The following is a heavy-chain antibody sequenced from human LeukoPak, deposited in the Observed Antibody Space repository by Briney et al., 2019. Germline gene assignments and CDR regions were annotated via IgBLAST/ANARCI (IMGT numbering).Heavy chain of an antibody. V-gene: IGHV4-4*07. D-gene: IGHD2-21*02. Sequence: SETLSLTCSVSGGSISTYYWSWIRQPAGKGLEWIGRIYTTGGTNYNPSLKSRVTMSVDTSKNQFSLKLSSVTAADTAVYYCASTLAYCGGDCFRGTLDIWGQGTMVTVSS. CDR3: ASTLAYCGGDCFRGTLDI. J-gene: IGHJ3*02. CDR2: IYTTGGT. CDR1: GGSISTYY.